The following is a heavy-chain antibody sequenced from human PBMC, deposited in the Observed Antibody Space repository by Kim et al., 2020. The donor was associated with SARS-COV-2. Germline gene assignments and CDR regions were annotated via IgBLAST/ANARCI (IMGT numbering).Heavy chain of an antibody. V-gene: IGHV2-5*01. D-gene: IGHD5-12*01. Sequence: RYSPSLKSRLTITKDTSKNQVVLTMTNMDPVDTATYYCAHRVTRGPGFDYWGQGTLVTVSS. CDR3: AHRVTRGPGFDY. J-gene: IGHJ4*02.